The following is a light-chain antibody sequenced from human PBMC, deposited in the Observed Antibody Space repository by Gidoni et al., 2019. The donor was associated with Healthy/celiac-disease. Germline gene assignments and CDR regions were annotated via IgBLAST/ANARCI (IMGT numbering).Light chain of an antibody. CDR1: QSVLYSSNNKNY. J-gene: IGKJ1*01. CDR3: QQYYSTPPT. V-gene: IGKV4-1*01. Sequence: DIVMTQSPDSLAVSLGERATINCKSSQSVLYSSNNKNYLAWYQQKPGQPPKLLIYWASTRESGVPDRFSGSGSGTDFTLTSSSLQAEDVAVYYCQQYYSTPPTFXXXTKVEIK. CDR2: WAS.